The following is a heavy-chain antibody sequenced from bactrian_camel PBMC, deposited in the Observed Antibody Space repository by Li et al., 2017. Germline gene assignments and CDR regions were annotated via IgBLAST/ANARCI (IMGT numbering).Heavy chain of an antibody. D-gene: IGHD2*01. V-gene: IGHV3S55*01. CDR1: RFPYC. J-gene: IGHJ4*01. Sequence: HVQLVESGGGSVQTGGSLSLSCAASRFPYCMGWFRQSTGKGREEVATIDSDGRTSYADSVKGRFTISEDKGKKTLHLQMNSLKPKDSGMYYCAADQISEGYCYTGLSDGVTARVVGFWGQGTQ. CDR2: IDSDGRT. CDR3: AADQISEGYCYTGLSDGVTARVVGF.